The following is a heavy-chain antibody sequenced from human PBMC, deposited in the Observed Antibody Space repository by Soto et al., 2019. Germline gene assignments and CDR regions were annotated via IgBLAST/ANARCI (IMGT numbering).Heavy chain of an antibody. CDR2: ISSSSSSTI. CDR1: GFTFSSYS. J-gene: IGHJ6*02. V-gene: IGHV3-48*02. Sequence: GGSLRLSCAASGFTFSSYSMNWVRQAPGKGLEWVSYISSSSSSTIYYADSVKGRFTISRDNAKNSLYLQMNSLRDEDTAVYYCARGSADYYYYYGMDVWGQGTTVTVSS. CDR3: ARGSADYYYYYGMDV. D-gene: IGHD1-26*01.